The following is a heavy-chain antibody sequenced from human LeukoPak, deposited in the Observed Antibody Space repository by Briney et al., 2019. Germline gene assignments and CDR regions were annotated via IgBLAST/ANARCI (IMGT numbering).Heavy chain of an antibody. D-gene: IGHD3-22*01. CDR3: ARHAKTYYYDSSGFYFDY. Sequence: SETLSLTCTVSGGSISSYYWSWIRQPPGKGLEWIWYIYYSGSTNYNPSLKSRVTISVDTSKNQFSLKLSSVTAADTAVYYCARHAKTYYYDSSGFYFDYWGQGTLVTVSS. J-gene: IGHJ4*02. CDR2: IYYSGST. CDR1: GGSISSYY. V-gene: IGHV4-59*08.